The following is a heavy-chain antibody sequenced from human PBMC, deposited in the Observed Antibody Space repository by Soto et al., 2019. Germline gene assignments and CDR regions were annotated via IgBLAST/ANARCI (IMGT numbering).Heavy chain of an antibody. V-gene: IGHV3-64D*08. Sequence: PGGSLRLSCSASGFTFSSYAMHWVRQAPGKGLEYVSAISSNGGSTYYADSVKGRFTISRDNSKNTLYLQMSSLRAEDTAVYYCLKDPDYYDSSGYYFFSPYFDYWGQGTLVTVPQ. D-gene: IGHD3-22*01. CDR2: ISSNGGST. CDR3: LKDPDYYDSSGYYFFSPYFDY. CDR1: GFTFSSYA. J-gene: IGHJ4*02.